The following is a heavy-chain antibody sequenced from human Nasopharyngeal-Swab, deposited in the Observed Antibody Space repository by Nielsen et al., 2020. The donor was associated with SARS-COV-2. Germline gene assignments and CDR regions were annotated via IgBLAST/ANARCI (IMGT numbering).Heavy chain of an antibody. D-gene: IGHD3-3*01. V-gene: IGHV4-30-4*01. CDR3: ARGDIGNGYYYSMSFGAFDI. J-gene: IGHJ3*02. CDR2: IYYSEST. Sequence: RQAPGKGLEWLGYIYYSESTSYNPSLKSRITMSLETSKNQFSLELKSVTAADTAVYYCARGDIGNGYYYSMSFGAFDIWGQGTMVTVSS.